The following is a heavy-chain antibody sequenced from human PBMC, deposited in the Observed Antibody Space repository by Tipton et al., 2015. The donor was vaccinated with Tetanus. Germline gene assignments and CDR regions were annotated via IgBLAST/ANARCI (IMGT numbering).Heavy chain of an antibody. CDR1: GFTFSSYG. V-gene: IGHV3-30*18. CDR3: AKPLDGYNYYYYGMDV. CDR2: ISYDGSNK. J-gene: IGHJ6*02. D-gene: IGHD5-24*01. Sequence: SLRLSCAASGFTFSSYGMHWVRQAPGKGLEWVAVISYDGSNKYYADSVKGRFTISRDNSKNTLYLQMNSLRAEDTAVYYCAKPLDGYNYYYYGMDVWGQGTTVTVSS.